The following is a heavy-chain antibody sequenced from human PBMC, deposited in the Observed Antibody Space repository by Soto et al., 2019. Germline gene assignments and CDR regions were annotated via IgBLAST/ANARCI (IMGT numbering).Heavy chain of an antibody. V-gene: IGHV3-7*01. CDR1: GFTFSSYW. J-gene: IGHJ4*02. CDR3: AREPYDYIWGSYRPLFDY. CDR2: IKQDGSEK. Sequence: GGSLRLSCAASGFTFSSYWMSWVRQAPGKGLEWVANIKQDGSEKYYVDSVKGRFTISRDNAKNSLYLQMNSLRAEDTAVYYCAREPYDYIWGSYRPLFDYWGQGTLVTVSS. D-gene: IGHD3-16*02.